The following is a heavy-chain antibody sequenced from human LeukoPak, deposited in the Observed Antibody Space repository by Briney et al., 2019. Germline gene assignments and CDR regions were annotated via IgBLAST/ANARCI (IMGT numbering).Heavy chain of an antibody. CDR1: GESFSGYY. CDR3: ARQASGYCSSTSCHYRWFDP. J-gene: IGHJ5*02. CDR2: VDHSGSA. D-gene: IGHD2-2*01. V-gene: IGHV4-34*01. Sequence: SETLSLTCAVYGESFSGYYWTWLRQALGKGLEWIGEVDHSGSANCNPSLKSRVTISADTSKNQFSLKMRSVTAADTAVYYCARQASGYCSSTSCHYRWFDPWGQGTLVTVSS.